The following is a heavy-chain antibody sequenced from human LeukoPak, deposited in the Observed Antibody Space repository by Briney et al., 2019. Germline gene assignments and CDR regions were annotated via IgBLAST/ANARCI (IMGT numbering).Heavy chain of an antibody. CDR2: IRYDARNI. Sequence: PGGSLRLSCAASGFTFSNYGMHWVRQAPGKGLVWVAFIRYDARNIYYADSVKGRFTISRDNSKKTLYLQMNSLRAEDTAFYYCAKDIYSYGELDHWGQGTLVIVSS. D-gene: IGHD5-18*01. J-gene: IGHJ4*02. CDR3: AKDIYSYGELDH. V-gene: IGHV3-30*02. CDR1: GFTFSNYG.